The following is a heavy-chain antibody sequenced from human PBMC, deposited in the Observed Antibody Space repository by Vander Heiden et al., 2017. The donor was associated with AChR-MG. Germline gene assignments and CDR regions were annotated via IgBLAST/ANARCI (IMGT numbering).Heavy chain of an antibody. CDR2: INPSGGST. V-gene: IGHV1-46*03. D-gene: IGHD5-18*01. J-gene: IGHJ6*02. CDR3: ARTYIQLWTSYYYYGMDV. CDR1: GYTFTSYY. Sequence: QVQLVQSGAEVKKPGASVKVSCKASGYTFTSYYMHWVRQAPGQGLEWMGIINPSGGSTSYAQKFQGRVTMTRDTSTSTVYMELSSLRSEDTAVYYCARTYIQLWTSYYYYGMDVWGQGTTGTVSS.